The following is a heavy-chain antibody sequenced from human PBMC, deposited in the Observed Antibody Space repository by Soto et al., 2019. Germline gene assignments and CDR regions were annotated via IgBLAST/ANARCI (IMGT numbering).Heavy chain of an antibody. V-gene: IGHV3-48*02. CDR2: INDSGRTL. CDR3: ARDGYSTSSDWPWFDP. CDR1: GFTFSVYT. J-gene: IGHJ5*02. Sequence: HLVESGGGLVVPGGSLRLSCEASGFTFSVYTMSWVRQAPGKGLEWISDINDSGRTLRYADSVKGRFTISRDNAKNSLYLQMTSLRDEDTAVYFCARDGYSTSSDWPWFDPWGQGTLVTVS. D-gene: IGHD2-8*01.